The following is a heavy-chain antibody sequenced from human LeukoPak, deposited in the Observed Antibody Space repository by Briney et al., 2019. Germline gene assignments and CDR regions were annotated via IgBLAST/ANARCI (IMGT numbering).Heavy chain of an antibody. CDR3: TTGNSSPFDY. D-gene: IGHD6-13*01. Sequence: GGSLRLSCAASGFTVSSNYMSWVRQAPGKGLEWVGRIKSKTDGGTTDYAAPVKGRFTISRDDSKNTLYLQMNSLKTEDTAVYYCTTGNSSPFDYWGQGTLVTVSS. CDR2: IKSKTDGGTT. CDR1: GFTVSSNY. J-gene: IGHJ4*02. V-gene: IGHV3-15*01.